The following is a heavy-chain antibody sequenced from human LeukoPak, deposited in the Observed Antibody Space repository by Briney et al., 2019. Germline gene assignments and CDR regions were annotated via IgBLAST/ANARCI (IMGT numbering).Heavy chain of an antibody. CDR3: ARTRHDFGDYDDAFDI. CDR1: GYPISSGYF. J-gene: IGHJ3*02. Sequence: SGTLSLTCSVSGYPISSGYFWGWIRQPPGKALAWIGTIFRSGNTHFHPSLKSRLTMSVDTSKNQISLELRSVTAADTAMYYCARTRHDFGDYDDAFDIWGQGTMVIVSA. D-gene: IGHD4-17*01. V-gene: IGHV4-38-2*01. CDR2: IFRSGNT.